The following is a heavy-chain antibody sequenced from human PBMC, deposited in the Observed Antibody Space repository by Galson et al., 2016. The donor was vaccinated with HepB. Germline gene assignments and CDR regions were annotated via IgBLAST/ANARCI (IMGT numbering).Heavy chain of an antibody. V-gene: IGHV4-4*02. CDR2: IFHSGTV. D-gene: IGHD5-12*01. Sequence: SETLSLTCAVSDGSISSSDWWTWVRQPPGQGLEWIGQIFHSGTVNYTPSLASRVTISVDTSNNHFSLRLTSVTAADTALYYCARQYRGGPSDSWGQGTLVIVSS. J-gene: IGHJ4*02. CDR1: DGSISSSDW. CDR3: ARQYRGGPSDS.